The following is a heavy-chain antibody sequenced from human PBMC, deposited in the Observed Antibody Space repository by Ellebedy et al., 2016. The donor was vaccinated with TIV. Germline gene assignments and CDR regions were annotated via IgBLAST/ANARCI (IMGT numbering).Heavy chain of an antibody. CDR2: IAWNGEST. J-gene: IGHJ4*02. CDR1: GFNFTPYT. D-gene: IGHD6-13*01. CDR3: AKDSLMIAASGYFEN. V-gene: IGHV3-23*01. Sequence: GESLKISCAASGFNFTPYTMYWVRQAPGKGLEWVSGIAWNGESTGYADAVKGRFTISRDKSKNTVYLQMNSLRAEDTAVYYCAKDSLMIAASGYFENWGQGTQVTVSS.